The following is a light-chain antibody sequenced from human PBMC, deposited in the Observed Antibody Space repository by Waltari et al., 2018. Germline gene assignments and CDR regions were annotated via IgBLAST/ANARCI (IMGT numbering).Light chain of an antibody. CDR1: SSDIGGYNY. J-gene: IGLJ2*01. CDR3: SSYTGTNTVL. Sequence: QAALTQPPSVSGSPGQSVTISCTGTSSDIGGYNYVSWYQQHPGKAPKLMIYDVNKRPSWVSDRVAGSKSGNTASLTISGLQAEDEADYYCSSYTGTNTVLFGGGTRLTVL. CDR2: DVN. V-gene: IGLV2-11*01.